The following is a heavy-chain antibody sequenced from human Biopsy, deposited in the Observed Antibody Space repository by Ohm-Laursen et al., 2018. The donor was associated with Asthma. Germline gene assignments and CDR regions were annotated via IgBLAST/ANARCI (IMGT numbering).Heavy chain of an antibody. Sequence: SETLSLTCSVSGGSMTPTSHYWDWIRQAPGKGLEWIGYISYGGKTSYNPSLKNRVTISRDTWKNQFSLRLPSMTAADTAVYFGARRITIFGVVQKDHGMDAWGQGTTVIVSS. CDR2: ISYGGKT. D-gene: IGHD3-3*01. CDR3: ARRITIFGVVQKDHGMDA. V-gene: IGHV4-39*01. CDR1: GGSMTPTSHY. J-gene: IGHJ6*02.